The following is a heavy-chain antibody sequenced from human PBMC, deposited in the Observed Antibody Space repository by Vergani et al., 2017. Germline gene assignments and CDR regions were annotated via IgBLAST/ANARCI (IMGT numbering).Heavy chain of an antibody. V-gene: IGHV4-59*01. D-gene: IGHD6-6*01. CDR3: ARHSPIAARPGLGVPYAFDI. CDR1: GGSISSYY. Sequence: QVQLQESGPGLVKPSETLSLTCTVPGGSISSYYWSWIRQPPGKGLEWIGYIYYSGSTNYNPSLKSRVTISVDTSKIQFSLKLGSLTAADTAVYYCARHSPIAARPGLGVPYAFDIWGQGTMVTVSA. CDR2: IYYSGST. J-gene: IGHJ3*02.